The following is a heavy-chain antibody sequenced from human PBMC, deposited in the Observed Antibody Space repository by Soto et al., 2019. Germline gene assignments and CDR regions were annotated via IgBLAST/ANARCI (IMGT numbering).Heavy chain of an antibody. D-gene: IGHD3-10*01. CDR3: ARGLILWFGELSRRGGYYDDMDV. J-gene: IGHJ6*03. Sequence: QVQLQQWGAGLLKPSETLSLTCAVYGGSFSGYQWSWIRQTPGKGLEWIGGINDSGDINYNPSLKSRVIILVDSPMNQFSLRLSSVTAAYPAVYYCARGLILWFGELSRRGGYYDDMDVWGKCTTVTVSS. CDR1: GGSFSGYQ. V-gene: IGHV4-34*01. CDR2: INDSGDI.